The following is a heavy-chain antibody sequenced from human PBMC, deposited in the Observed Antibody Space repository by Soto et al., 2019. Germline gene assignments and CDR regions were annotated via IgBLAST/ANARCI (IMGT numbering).Heavy chain of an antibody. CDR1: GGSISSGDYY. D-gene: IGHD6-6*01. Sequence: SETLSLTCTVSGGSISSGDYYWSWIRQPPGKGLEWIGYIYYSGSTYYNPSLKSRVTISVDTSKNQFSLKLSSVTAADTAVYYCARDASSSFPSYYSGMDVWGQGTTVTVS. V-gene: IGHV4-30-4*01. CDR2: IYYSGST. J-gene: IGHJ6*02. CDR3: ARDASSSFPSYYSGMDV.